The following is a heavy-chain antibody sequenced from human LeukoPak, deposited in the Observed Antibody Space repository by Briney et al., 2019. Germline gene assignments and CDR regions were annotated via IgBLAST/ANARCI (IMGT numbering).Heavy chain of an antibody. CDR3: ARVPEAAAASYYFDY. V-gene: IGHV4-59*01. CDR2: IYYSGST. J-gene: IGHJ4*02. CDR1: GGSISSYY. D-gene: IGHD6-13*01. Sequence: PSETLSLTCTVSGGSISSYYWSWIRQPPGKGLEWIGYIYYSGSTNYNPSLKSRVTISVDTSKNQFSLKLSSVTAADTAVYYCARVPEAAAASYYFDYWGQGTLVTVSS.